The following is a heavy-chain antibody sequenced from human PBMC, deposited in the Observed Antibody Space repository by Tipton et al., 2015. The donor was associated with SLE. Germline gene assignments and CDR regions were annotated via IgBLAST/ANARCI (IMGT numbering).Heavy chain of an antibody. CDR2: VYYSGST. J-gene: IGHJ5*02. V-gene: IGHV4-59*08. CDR1: GGSISSDY. CDR3: ARLLAVSNPVDWFDP. D-gene: IGHD6-19*01. Sequence: TLSLTCTVSGGSISSDYWSWIRQPPGKGLEWIGYVYYSGSTNYNPSLKSRVTISVETSKSQFSLKLNSVDAADTAVYYCARLLAVSNPVDWFDPWGHGTLVPVSS.